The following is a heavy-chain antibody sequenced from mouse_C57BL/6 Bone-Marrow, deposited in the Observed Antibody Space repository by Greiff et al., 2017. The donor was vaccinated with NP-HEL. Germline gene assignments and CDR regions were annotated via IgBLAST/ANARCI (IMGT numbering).Heavy chain of an antibody. D-gene: IGHD4-1*02. J-gene: IGHJ4*01. CDR3: ARYRASTGTRAMDY. CDR2: INPSSGYT. CDR1: GYTFTSYW. V-gene: IGHV1-7*01. Sequence: VQLQQSGAELAKPGASVKLSCKASGYTFTSYWMHWVKQRPGQGLEWIGYINPSSGYTKYNQKFKDQATLTADKSSSTAYMQLSSLTYEDSAVDYCARYRASTGTRAMDYWGQGTSVTVSS.